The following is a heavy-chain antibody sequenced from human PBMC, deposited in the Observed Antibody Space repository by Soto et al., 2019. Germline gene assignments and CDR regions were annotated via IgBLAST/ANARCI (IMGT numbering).Heavy chain of an antibody. V-gene: IGHV1-18*01. CDR3: ARTRDDYGDYIFDY. Sequence: GASVKVSCKASGYTFTSYGISCVRQAPGQGLEWMGWISAYNGNTNYAQKLQGRVTMTTDTSTSTAYMELRSLRSDDTAVYYCARTRDDYGDYIFDYWGQGTLVTVSS. CDR2: ISAYNGNT. J-gene: IGHJ4*02. CDR1: GYTFTSYG. D-gene: IGHD4-17*01.